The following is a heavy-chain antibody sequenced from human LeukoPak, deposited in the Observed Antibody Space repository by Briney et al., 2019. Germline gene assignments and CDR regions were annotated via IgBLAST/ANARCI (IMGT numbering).Heavy chain of an antibody. CDR1: GYTFNGFY. CDR3: ARERAVAGADWFDP. D-gene: IGHD6-19*01. V-gene: IGHV1-2*02. J-gene: IGHJ5*02. Sequence: ASVKVSCKASGYTFNGFYLHWVRQAPGQGLEWMGWINPNSGGTNYAQKFQGRVTMTRDTSISTAYMELSRLRSDDTAVYYCARERAVAGADWFDPWGQGTLVTVSS. CDR2: INPNSGGT.